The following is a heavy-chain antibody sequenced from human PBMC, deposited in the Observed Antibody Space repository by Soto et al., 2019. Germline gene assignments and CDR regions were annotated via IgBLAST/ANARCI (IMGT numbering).Heavy chain of an antibody. D-gene: IGHD6-19*01. CDR2: ISYDGSNK. CDR3: AKDPSGDYSSCQFSSYYFYY. Sequence: PGGSLRLSCAASGFTFSSYGMHWVRQAPGKGLEWVAVISYDGSNKYYADSVKGRFTISRDNSKNTLYLKMNSLRAEDTALYYCAKDPSGDYSSCQFSSYYFYYWGRGTLVTVSS. V-gene: IGHV3-30*18. J-gene: IGHJ4*02. CDR1: GFTFSSYG.